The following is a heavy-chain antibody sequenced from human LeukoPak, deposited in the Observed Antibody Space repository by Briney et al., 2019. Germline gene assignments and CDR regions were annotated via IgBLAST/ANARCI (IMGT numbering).Heavy chain of an antibody. D-gene: IGHD1-26*01. V-gene: IGHV3-30*18. CDR1: GFPFSTFG. J-gene: IGHJ4*02. CDR2: IAYDGSVK. CDR3: AKDRTVVGATSFDY. Sequence: GGSLRLSCAASGFPFSTFGMHWVRQAPGKGLEWVAAIAYDGSVKYYPDFLKGLLAISRDNSKNTLYLQMNSLRTEDTAVYSCAKDRTVVGATSFDYWGLGTLVTVSS.